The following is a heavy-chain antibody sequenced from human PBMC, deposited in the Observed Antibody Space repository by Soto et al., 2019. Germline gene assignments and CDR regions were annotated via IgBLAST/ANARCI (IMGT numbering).Heavy chain of an antibody. J-gene: IGHJ4*01. CDR3: ARGSGGWAEGVY. CDR1: GFSFRSYW. D-gene: IGHD6-19*01. Sequence: EVQLVESGGGLVQPGGSLRLSCAAAGFSFRSYWMSWVRQAPGKGLEWMANINQDGSEKNYVDSVKGRFTISRDNAKNSLSLQMDSLRAEETAVYFCARGSGGWAEGVYWGQGTLVTVSS. V-gene: IGHV3-7*05. CDR2: INQDGSEK.